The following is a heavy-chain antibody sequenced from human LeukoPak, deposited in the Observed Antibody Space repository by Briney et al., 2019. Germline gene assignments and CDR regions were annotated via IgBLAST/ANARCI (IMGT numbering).Heavy chain of an antibody. Sequence: GGSLRLSCAASGFTFGTYAMHWVRQAPGKGLERVAVISYDGSDKYYPDSVKGRFTVSRDNSENTLYLQIHSLRPEDTAVYYCARSLQITRNSFDFWGQGTLVTVSS. V-gene: IGHV3-30-3*01. CDR1: GFTFGTYA. D-gene: IGHD3-16*01. CDR3: ARSLQITRNSFDF. J-gene: IGHJ4*02. CDR2: ISYDGSDK.